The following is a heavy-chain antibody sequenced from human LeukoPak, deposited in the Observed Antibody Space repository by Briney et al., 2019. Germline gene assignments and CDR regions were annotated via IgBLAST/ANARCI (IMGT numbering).Heavy chain of an antibody. V-gene: IGHV5-51*01. D-gene: IGHD6-6*01. CDR1: GYSFATYW. Sequence: GESLKISCKGSGYSFATYWIGWVRQMPGKGLEWMGIIYPGDSDTRYSPSFQGQVTISADKSISTAYLQWSSLKASDTAMYYCATTSSIAAPGYFDYWGQGTLVTVSS. J-gene: IGHJ4*02. CDR3: ATTSSIAAPGYFDY. CDR2: IYPGDSDT.